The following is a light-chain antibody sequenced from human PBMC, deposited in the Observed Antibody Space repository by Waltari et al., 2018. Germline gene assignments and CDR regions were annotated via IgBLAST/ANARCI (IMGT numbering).Light chain of an antibody. Sequence: DIQMTQSPSSLSASVGARVTITCRASQSISNYLSWYQQKPGKAPNLLIYAASSFQSGVPSRFSGSGSGTDFTLTISSLQPEDFATYYCQQSYISLTFGQGTKVESK. CDR3: QQSYISLT. V-gene: IGKV1-39*01. CDR1: QSISNY. J-gene: IGKJ1*01. CDR2: AAS.